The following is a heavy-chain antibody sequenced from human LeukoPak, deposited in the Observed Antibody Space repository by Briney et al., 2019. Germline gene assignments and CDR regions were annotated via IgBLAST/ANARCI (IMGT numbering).Heavy chain of an antibody. CDR1: GYTFTGYY. J-gene: IGHJ6*02. CDR3: AREKVITIFGVVNHRYGMDV. D-gene: IGHD3-3*01. Sequence: GASVKVSCKASGYTFTGYYMHWVRQAPGQGLEWMGWINPNSGGTNYAQKFQGWVTMTRDTSISTAYMELSRLRSDDTAVYYCAREKVITIFGVVNHRYGMDVWGQGTTVTVSS. CDR2: INPNSGGT. V-gene: IGHV1-2*04.